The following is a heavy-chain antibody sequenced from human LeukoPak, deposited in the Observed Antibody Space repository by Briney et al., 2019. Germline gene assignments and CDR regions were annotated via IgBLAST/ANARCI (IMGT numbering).Heavy chain of an antibody. J-gene: IGHJ4*02. CDR1: GFTFSSYA. V-gene: IGHV3-23*01. D-gene: IGHD6-19*01. Sequence: PGGSLRLSCAACGFTFSSYAMSWVRQAPGKGLEWVSAISGSGGSTYYADSVKGRFTISRDNSKNTLYLQMNSLRAEDTAVYYCAKDHRSGWYTTDENYWGQGTLVTVSS. CDR3: AKDHRSGWYTTDENY. CDR2: ISGSGGST.